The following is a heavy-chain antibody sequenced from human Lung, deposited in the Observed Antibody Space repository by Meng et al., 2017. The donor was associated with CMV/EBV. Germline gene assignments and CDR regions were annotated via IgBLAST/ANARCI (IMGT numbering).Heavy chain of an antibody. V-gene: IGHV3-11*01. CDR1: GFSFSDYY. CDR3: ARDRGGNYYFDY. CDR2: ISSSGNSI. D-gene: IGHD4-23*01. Sequence: SCEGSGFSFSDYYMIWIRQAPGKGLEWPAYISSSGNSIYYTDSVEGRFTISRDNARNSLYLQMNSLRVDDTAVYYCARDRGGNYYFDYWGQGTLVTVSS. J-gene: IGHJ4*02.